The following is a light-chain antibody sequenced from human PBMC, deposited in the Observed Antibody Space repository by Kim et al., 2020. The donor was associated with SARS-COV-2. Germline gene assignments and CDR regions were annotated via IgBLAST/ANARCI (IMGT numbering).Light chain of an antibody. CDR3: QQYNSYSIT. V-gene: IGKV1-5*03. J-gene: IGKJ5*01. CDR2: KAS. Sequence: ASVRDRVTITCRASQSISSWLAWYQQKPGKAPKLLIYKASSLESGVPSRFSGSGSGTEFTLTISSLQPDDFATYYCQQYNSYSITFGQGTRLEIK. CDR1: QSISSW.